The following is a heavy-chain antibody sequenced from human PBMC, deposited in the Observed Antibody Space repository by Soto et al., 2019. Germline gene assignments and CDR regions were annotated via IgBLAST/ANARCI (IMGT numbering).Heavy chain of an antibody. CDR2: IYYSGST. Sequence: QVQLQESGPGLVKPSETLSLTCTVSGGSISSYYWSWIRQPPGKGLEWIGYIYYSGSTNYNPSLKSRVTISVDSSKSQFSLKLSSVTAADTAVYYCARSYSGYDYDDYWGQGTLVTVSS. J-gene: IGHJ4*02. V-gene: IGHV4-59*01. CDR3: ARSYSGYDYDDY. D-gene: IGHD5-12*01. CDR1: GGSISSYY.